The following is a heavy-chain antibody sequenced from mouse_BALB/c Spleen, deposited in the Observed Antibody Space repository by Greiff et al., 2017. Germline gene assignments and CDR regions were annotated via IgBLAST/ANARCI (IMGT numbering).Heavy chain of an antibody. J-gene: IGHJ3*01. V-gene: IGHV5-17*02. CDR1: GFTFSSFG. D-gene: IGHD2-10*02. CDR2: ISSGSSTI. CDR3: ARDQYGNYVRFAY. Sequence: EVQLQESGGGLVQPGGSRKLSCAASGFTFSSFGMHWVRQAPEKGLEWVAYISSGSSTIYYADTVKGRFTISRDNPKNTLFLQMTSLRSEDTAMYYCARDQYGNYVRFAYWGQGTLVTVSA.